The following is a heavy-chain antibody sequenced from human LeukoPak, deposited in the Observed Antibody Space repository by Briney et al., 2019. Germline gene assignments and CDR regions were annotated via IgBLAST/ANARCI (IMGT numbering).Heavy chain of an antibody. CDR3: ARDTPVGYYDFWGGYYTAFDY. CDR2: ISAYNGNT. J-gene: IGHJ4*02. Sequence: ASVKVSCKASGYTFTSYGSSWVRQAPGQGLEWIGWISAYNGNTNYAQKLQGRVTMTPDTSTSPAHLEPRGLKSDETAVYYCARDTPVGYYDFWGGYYTAFDYWGQGALVTVSS. D-gene: IGHD3-3*01. V-gene: IGHV1-18*01. CDR1: GYTFTSYG.